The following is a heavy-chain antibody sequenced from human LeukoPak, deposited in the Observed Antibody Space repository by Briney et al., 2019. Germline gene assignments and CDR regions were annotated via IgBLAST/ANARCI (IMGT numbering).Heavy chain of an antibody. D-gene: IGHD6-19*01. J-gene: IGHJ4*01. CDR3: ARRKRGSGGPFDS. V-gene: IGHV4-59*08. CDR2: MDYSGSA. Sequence: SETLSLTCSVSGGSISDYYWSWIRLSPGTGLEWIGYMDYSGSAAYNPSLRGRVTISIDTSKKQFSLEVTSVTAADTAVYFCARRKRGSGGPFDSWGHGTLVTVSS. CDR1: GGSISDYY.